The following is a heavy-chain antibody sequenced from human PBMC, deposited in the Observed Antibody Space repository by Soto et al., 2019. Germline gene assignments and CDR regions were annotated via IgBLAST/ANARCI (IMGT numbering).Heavy chain of an antibody. CDR2: ISGSGGST. Sequence: GGSLRLSCAASGFTFSSYAMSWVRQAPGKGLEWVSAISGSGGSTYYADSVKGRFTISRDNSKNTLYLQMNSLRAEDTAVYYCAKNHDYDSSGYYSYWGQGTLVTISS. J-gene: IGHJ4*02. CDR3: AKNHDYDSSGYYSY. D-gene: IGHD3-22*01. V-gene: IGHV3-23*01. CDR1: GFTFSSYA.